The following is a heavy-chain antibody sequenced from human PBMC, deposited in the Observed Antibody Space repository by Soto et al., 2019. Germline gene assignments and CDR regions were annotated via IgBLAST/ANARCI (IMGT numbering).Heavy chain of an antibody. V-gene: IGHV3-33*01. CDR2: IWYDGNNK. D-gene: IGHD3-22*01. J-gene: IGHJ3*02. Sequence: PGGSLRLSCAASGFTFSSYGMHWVRQAPGKGLEWVAVIWYDGNNKYYADSVKGRFTISRDNSKNTLYLQMNSLRAEDTAVYYCARARAYYYDSSGWEDAFDIWGRGTMVTVSS. CDR3: ARARAYYYDSSGWEDAFDI. CDR1: GFTFSSYG.